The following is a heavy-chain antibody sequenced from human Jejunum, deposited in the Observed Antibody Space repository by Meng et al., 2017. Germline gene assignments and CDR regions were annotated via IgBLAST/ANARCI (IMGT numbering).Heavy chain of an antibody. CDR2: IYYSENT. D-gene: IGHD6-19*01. CDR1: GASISSSSWY. Sequence: QLELPEPGPGCVKPPETLPRPCFVSGASISSSSWYWGWTRQPPGKGLEWIGSIYYSENTYYHPSLKSRVTISVDTSKNQFSLKLSSVTAADTAVYYCARGPWDSSGWPEYFQHWGQGTLVTVSS. J-gene: IGHJ1*01. V-gene: IGHV4-39*07. CDR3: ARGPWDSSGWPEYFQH.